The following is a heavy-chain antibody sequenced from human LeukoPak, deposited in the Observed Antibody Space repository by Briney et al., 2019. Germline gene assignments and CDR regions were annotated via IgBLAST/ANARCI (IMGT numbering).Heavy chain of an antibody. J-gene: IGHJ5*02. V-gene: IGHV4-61*02. CDR3: AREGSYYDFWSGYYPGWFDP. D-gene: IGHD3-3*01. Sequence: PSQTLSLTCTVSGGSNSSGSYYWSWIRQPAGKGLEWIGRIYTSGSTSYNPSLKSRVTISVDTSKNQFSLKLSSVTAADTAVYYCAREGSYYDFWSGYYPGWFDPWGQGTLVTVSS. CDR1: GGSNSSGSYY. CDR2: IYTSGST.